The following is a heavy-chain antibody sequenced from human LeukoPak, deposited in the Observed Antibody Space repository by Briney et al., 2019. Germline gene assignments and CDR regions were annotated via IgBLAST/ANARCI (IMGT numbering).Heavy chain of an antibody. CDR2: IVPIFGTA. CDR1: GGTFSSYA. J-gene: IGHJ5*02. D-gene: IGHD2-2*01. Sequence: SVNVSCKASGGTFSSYAISWVRQAPGPGVEWRGGIVPIFGTANYAQKFQGRVTITADESTSTAYMELSSLRSEDTAVYYCARGHCSSTSCYGYWFDPWGQGTLVTVSS. V-gene: IGHV1-69*01. CDR3: ARGHCSSTSCYGYWFDP.